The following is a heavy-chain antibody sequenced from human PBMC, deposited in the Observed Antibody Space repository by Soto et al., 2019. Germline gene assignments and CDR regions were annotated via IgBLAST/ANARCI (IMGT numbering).Heavy chain of an antibody. CDR2: ISSSGSTI. J-gene: IGHJ6*03. V-gene: IGHV3-11*01. CDR1: GFTFSDYY. D-gene: IGHD6-25*01. CDR3: ARDLAARHYYYYYMDV. Sequence: QVQLVESGGGLVKPGGSLRLSCAGSGFTFSDYYMSWIRQATGKGLEWVSYISSSGSTIYYADSVKGRFTISRDNAKNSVYLQMNGLRAEDTAVYYCARDLAARHYYYYYMDVWGKGTTVTVSS.